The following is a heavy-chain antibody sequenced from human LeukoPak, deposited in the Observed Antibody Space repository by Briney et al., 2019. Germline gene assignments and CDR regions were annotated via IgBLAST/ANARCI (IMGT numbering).Heavy chain of an antibody. V-gene: IGHV3-74*01. CDR1: GFTFSSYW. D-gene: IGHD6-19*01. CDR2: INGDGSDT. CDR3: ERGASGWYGADY. J-gene: IGHJ4*02. Sequence: GGSLRLSCAASGFTFSSYWMHWVRQPPGKGLVWVSHINGDGSDTNYADSVKGRFTISRDNAKNTLYLQMNSLRAEDTAVYYCERGASGWYGADYWGQGTLVTVSS.